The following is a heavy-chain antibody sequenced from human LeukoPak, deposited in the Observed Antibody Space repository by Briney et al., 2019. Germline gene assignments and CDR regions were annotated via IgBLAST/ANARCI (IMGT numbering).Heavy chain of an antibody. D-gene: IGHD3-10*01. Sequence: GGSLRLSCAASGFTFDDYAMHWVRQAPGKGLEWVSGISWNSGSIGYADSVKGRFTISRDNSKNTLYLQMSSLRAEDTAVYYCAKSRFQLRVVRGVTDYWGQGTLVTVSS. CDR1: GFTFDDYA. V-gene: IGHV3-9*01. CDR2: ISWNSGSI. J-gene: IGHJ4*02. CDR3: AKSRFQLRVVRGVTDY.